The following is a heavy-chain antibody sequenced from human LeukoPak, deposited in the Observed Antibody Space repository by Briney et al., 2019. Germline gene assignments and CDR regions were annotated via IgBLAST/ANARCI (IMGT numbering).Heavy chain of an antibody. J-gene: IGHJ5*02. CDR2: INHSGST. CDR3: ARHKRITMVRGVIQHLMSGDWFDP. V-gene: IGHV4-39*01. Sequence: SETLSLTCTVSGASVSGSAYYWGWIRQPPGKGLEWIGEINHSGSTNYNPSLKSRVTISVDTSKNQFSLKLSSVTAADTAVYYCARHKRITMVRGVIQHLMSGDWFDPWGQGTLVTVSS. CDR1: GASVSGSAYY. D-gene: IGHD3-10*01.